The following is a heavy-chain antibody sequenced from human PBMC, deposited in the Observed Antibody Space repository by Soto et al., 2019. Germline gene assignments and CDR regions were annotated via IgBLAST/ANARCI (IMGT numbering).Heavy chain of an antibody. Sequence: PSETLSLTCAVSGGSVSSGSFYWSWIRQPPGKGLEWIGYLYNSGSTSYNPSLKSRVTISVDTSKNQFFLKLSSVTAADTAVYYCARLEYSTSSRDYWGEGTLVTVSS. D-gene: IGHD6-6*01. CDR2: LYNSGST. CDR3: ARLEYSTSSRDY. V-gene: IGHV4-61*01. J-gene: IGHJ4*02. CDR1: GGSVSSGSFY.